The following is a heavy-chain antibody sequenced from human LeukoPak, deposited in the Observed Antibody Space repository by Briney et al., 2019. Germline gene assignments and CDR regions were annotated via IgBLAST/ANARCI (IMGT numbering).Heavy chain of an antibody. Sequence: SESLSLTCTVSGPSIRSGEYYWSWLRQPPGKGLEWIGYIYDSASTYYNPSLKSRISISLGTSENRFSRMLSSVTATDTAVYYCARDCTGGRYYGAFDSWGQWKIVTVSS. D-gene: IGHD2-15*01. CDR1: GPSIRSGEYY. CDR2: IYDSAST. CDR3: ARDCTGGRYYGAFDS. J-gene: IGHJ3*02. V-gene: IGHV4-30-4*01.